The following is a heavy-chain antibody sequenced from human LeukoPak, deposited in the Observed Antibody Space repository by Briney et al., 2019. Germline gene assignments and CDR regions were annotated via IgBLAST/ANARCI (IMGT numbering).Heavy chain of an antibody. CDR1: GFTFSSYW. CDR2: INTDGRST. CDR3: ARGIAIIPAGVADC. D-gene: IGHD2-2*01. Sequence: GGSLRLSCAASGFTFSSYWMHWVRQAPGKGLVWVSRINTDGRSTTHADSVKGRFTISRDNAKNTLYLQMNSLRAEDTAVYYCARGIAIIPAGVADCWGQGTLVTVFS. V-gene: IGHV3-74*03. J-gene: IGHJ4*02.